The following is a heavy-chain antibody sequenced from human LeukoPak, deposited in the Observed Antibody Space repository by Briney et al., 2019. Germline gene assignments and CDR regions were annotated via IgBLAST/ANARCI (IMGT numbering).Heavy chain of an antibody. CDR1: GGSFSDYF. D-gene: IGHD5-12*01. V-gene: IGHV4-34*01. Sequence: SETLSLTCAVYGGSFSDYFWSWIRQPPGKGVEGIGEIDHSGSTNHNPSLKSRVTISVDTSKSQFSLQLSSVTAADTAAYYCARGPVRGRGYGYYSYYMDVWGKGTTVTVSS. CDR2: IDHSGST. CDR3: ARGPVRGRGYGYYSYYMDV. J-gene: IGHJ6*03.